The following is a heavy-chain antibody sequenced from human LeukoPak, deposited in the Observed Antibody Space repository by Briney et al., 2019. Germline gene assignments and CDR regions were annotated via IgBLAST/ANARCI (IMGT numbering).Heavy chain of an antibody. Sequence: RPSETLSLTCTVSGGSISSYYWSWIRQPAGKGLEWIGRIYTSGSTNYNPSLKSRVTMSVDTSKNQFSLKLSSVTAADTAVYYCARDPNNYYDSSGYYFDYWGQGTLVTVSS. D-gene: IGHD3-22*01. J-gene: IGHJ4*02. V-gene: IGHV4-4*07. CDR2: IYTSGST. CDR1: GGSISSYY. CDR3: ARDPNNYYDSSGYYFDY.